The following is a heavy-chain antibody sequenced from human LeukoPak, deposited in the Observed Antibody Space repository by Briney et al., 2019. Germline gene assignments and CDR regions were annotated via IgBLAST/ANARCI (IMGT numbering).Heavy chain of an antibody. J-gene: IGHJ5*02. Sequence: RSLRLSCAAPGFTFSSYAMHWVRQAPGKGLEWVAVISYDGSNKYYADSVKGRFTISRDNSKNTLYLQMNSLRAEDTAVYYCARDGYYGSGREGFDPWGQGTLVTVSS. CDR2: ISYDGSNK. V-gene: IGHV3-30-3*01. CDR1: GFTFSSYA. CDR3: ARDGYYGSGREGFDP. D-gene: IGHD3-10*01.